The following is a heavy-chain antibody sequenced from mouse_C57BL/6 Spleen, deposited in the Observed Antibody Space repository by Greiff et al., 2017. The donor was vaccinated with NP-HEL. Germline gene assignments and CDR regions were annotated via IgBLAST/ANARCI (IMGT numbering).Heavy chain of an antibody. CDR3: ARSGGTAMDY. V-gene: IGHV1-81*01. D-gene: IGHD4-1*01. Sequence: QVQLQQSGAELARPGASVKLSCKASGYTFTSYGISWVKQRTGQGLEWIGEIYPRSGNTYYNEKFKGKATLTADKSFSTAYMELRSLTSEDSAVYFCARSGGTAMDYWGQGTSVTVSS. J-gene: IGHJ4*01. CDR1: GYTFTSYG. CDR2: IYPRSGNT.